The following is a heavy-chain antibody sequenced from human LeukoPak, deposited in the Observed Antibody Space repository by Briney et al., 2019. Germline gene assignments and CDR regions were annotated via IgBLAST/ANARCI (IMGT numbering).Heavy chain of an antibody. J-gene: IGHJ6*03. V-gene: IGHV1-69*13. CDR1: GGTFSSYA. CDR2: TIPIFGTA. CDR3: ARGERQGYYYYMDV. Sequence: ASVKVSCKASGGTFSSYAISWVRQAPGQGLEWMGGTIPIFGTANYAQKFQGRVTITADESTSTAYMELSSLRSEDTAVYYCARGERQGYYYYMDVWGKGTTVTVSS. D-gene: IGHD6-25*01.